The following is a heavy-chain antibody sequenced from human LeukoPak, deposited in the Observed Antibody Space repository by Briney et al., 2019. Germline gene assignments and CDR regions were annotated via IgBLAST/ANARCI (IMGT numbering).Heavy chain of an antibody. D-gene: IGHD1-26*01. CDR3: AKSGSYSEAFDI. CDR2: ISHDEMHK. V-gene: IGHV3-33*03. CDR1: GFTFSTYV. J-gene: IGHJ3*02. Sequence: GSLRLSCAGSGFTFSTYVMQWVRQAPGKGLEWVARISHDEMHKSYADSVKGRFTISRDNAKNSLYLQMNSLRAEDTAVYYCAKSGSYSEAFDIWGQGTMVTVSS.